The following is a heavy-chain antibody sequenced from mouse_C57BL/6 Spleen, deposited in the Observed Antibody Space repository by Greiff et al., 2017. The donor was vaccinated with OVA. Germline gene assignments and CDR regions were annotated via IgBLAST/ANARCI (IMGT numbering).Heavy chain of an antibody. J-gene: IGHJ2*01. Sequence: EVQLQQSGPELVKPGASVKISCKASGYTFTDYYMNWVKQSHGKSLEWIGDINPNNGGTSYNQKFKGKATLTVDKSSSTAYMELRSLTSEDSAVYYCARGLTTVVARDYFDYWGQGTTLTVSS. CDR3: ARGLTTVVARDYFDY. CDR1: GYTFTDYY. CDR2: INPNNGGT. V-gene: IGHV1-26*01. D-gene: IGHD1-1*01.